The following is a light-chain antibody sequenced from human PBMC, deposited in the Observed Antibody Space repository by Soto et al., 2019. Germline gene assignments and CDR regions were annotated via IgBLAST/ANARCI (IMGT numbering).Light chain of an antibody. J-gene: IGKJ4*01. CDR3: QQSYYTPLT. Sequence: LSASVGDRVTITCRASQSISSYLNWYQQKPGKAPKLLIYAASSLQSGVPSRFSGSGSGTDFTLTISSLQPEDFATYYCQQSYYTPLTFGGGTKVDIK. V-gene: IGKV1-39*01. CDR1: QSISSY. CDR2: AAS.